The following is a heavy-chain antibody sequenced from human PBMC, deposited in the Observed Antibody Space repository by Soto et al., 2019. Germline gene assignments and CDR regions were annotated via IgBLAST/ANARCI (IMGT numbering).Heavy chain of an antibody. Sequence: EVQLVESGGVVVKPGGSLRLSCAASGFTFADYTMHWVRQSPGKGLEWVSLISWDGGSKYYADSVKGRFTISRENSKNSLYLQMNSLRTEDTALYYCATGPAVGLARNLFDYWGQGTLVTVSS. V-gene: IGHV3-43*01. J-gene: IGHJ4*02. D-gene: IGHD6-19*01. CDR3: ATGPAVGLARNLFDY. CDR2: ISWDGGSK. CDR1: GFTFADYT.